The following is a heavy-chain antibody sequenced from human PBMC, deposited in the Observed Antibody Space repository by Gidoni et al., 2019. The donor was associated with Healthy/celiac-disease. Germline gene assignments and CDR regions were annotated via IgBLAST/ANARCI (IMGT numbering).Heavy chain of an antibody. CDR1: GFTFSSYS. J-gene: IGHJ6*03. CDR3: ARDWSLVVPAAISVDYYYYYYMDV. D-gene: IGHD2-2*02. CDR2: ISSSSSYI. V-gene: IGHV3-21*01. Sequence: EVQLVESGGGLVKPGGSLRLSCAASGFTFSSYSMNWVRQAPGKGLEWVSSISSSSSYIYYADSVKGRFTISRDNAKNSLYLQMNSLRAEDTAVYYCARDWSLVVPAAISVDYYYYYYMDVWGKGTTVTVSS.